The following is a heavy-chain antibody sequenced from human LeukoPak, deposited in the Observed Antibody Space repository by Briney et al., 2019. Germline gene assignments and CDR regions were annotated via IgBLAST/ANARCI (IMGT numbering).Heavy chain of an antibody. CDR1: GGSFSGYY. CDR3: EVDASNKGV. CDR2: INHSGTT. Sequence: PETLSLTCAVYGGSFSGYYWSWIRQPPGKRLEWIGEINHSGTTHYNPSLKSRVTISVDTSKNQFSLKLSSVTAADTAVYYCEVDASNKGVWGQGTTVTVSS. D-gene: IGHD2/OR15-2a*01. J-gene: IGHJ6*02. V-gene: IGHV4-34*01.